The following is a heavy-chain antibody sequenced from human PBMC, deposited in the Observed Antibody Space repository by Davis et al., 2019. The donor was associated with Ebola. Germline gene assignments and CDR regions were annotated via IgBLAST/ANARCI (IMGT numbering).Heavy chain of an antibody. Sequence: GESLKISCAASGFTVSSNYMSWVRQAPGKGLEWVSVIYSGGSTYYADSVKGRFTISRDNSKDTLYLQMNSLRAEDTAVYYCAKSDCGTGDCKLLNFWGQGIMVTVSS. J-gene: IGHJ3*01. CDR3: AKSDCGTGDCKLLNF. CDR2: IYSGGST. V-gene: IGHV3-53*01. D-gene: IGHD2-21*01. CDR1: GFTVSSNY.